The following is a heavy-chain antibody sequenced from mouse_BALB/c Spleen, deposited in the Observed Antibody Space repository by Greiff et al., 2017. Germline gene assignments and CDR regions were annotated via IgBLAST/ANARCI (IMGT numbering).Heavy chain of an antibody. J-gene: IGHJ4*01. V-gene: IGHV14-3*02. Sequence: VQLKQSGAELVKPGASVKLSCTASGFNIKDTYMHWVKQRPEQGLEWIGRIDPANGNTKYDPKFQGKATITADTSSNTAYLQLSSLTSEDTAVYYCARGAITTVEYAMDYWGQGTSVTVSS. CDR2: IDPANGNT. CDR1: GFNIKDTY. CDR3: ARGAITTVEYAMDY. D-gene: IGHD1-1*01.